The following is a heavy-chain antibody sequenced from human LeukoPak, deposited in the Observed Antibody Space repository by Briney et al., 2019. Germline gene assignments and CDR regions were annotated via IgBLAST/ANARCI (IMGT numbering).Heavy chain of an antibody. V-gene: IGHV1-8*01. Sequence: ASVKVSCKASGYTFTSYDINWVRQATGQGLEWMGWMNPNSGNTGYAQEFQGRVTMTRNTSISTAYMELSSLRSEDTAVYYCARSGYDWYYFDYWGQGTLVTVSS. D-gene: IGHD5-12*01. J-gene: IGHJ4*02. CDR1: GYTFTSYD. CDR3: ARSGYDWYYFDY. CDR2: MNPNSGNT.